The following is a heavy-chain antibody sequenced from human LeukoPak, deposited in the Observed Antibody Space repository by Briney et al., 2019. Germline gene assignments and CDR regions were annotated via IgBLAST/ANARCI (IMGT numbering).Heavy chain of an antibody. Sequence: ETLSLTCTVSGGSISSYYWCWIRQPAGKGLEWIARIYTSGSTNYNPSLKSRVTISVDTSKNQFSLKLNSVTAADTAVYYCARFDSYYYDTSGLGWGQGTLVTVSS. CDR3: ARFDSYYYDTSGLG. CDR2: IYTSGST. CDR1: GGSISSYY. V-gene: IGHV4-4*07. D-gene: IGHD3-22*01. J-gene: IGHJ4*02.